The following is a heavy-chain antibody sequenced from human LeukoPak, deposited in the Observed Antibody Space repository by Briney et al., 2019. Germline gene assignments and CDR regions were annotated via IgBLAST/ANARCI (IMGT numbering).Heavy chain of an antibody. CDR3: AKDLGKLRSTLDMDV. D-gene: IGHD5-12*01. Sequence: GGSLRLSCAASGFTFSSYGMHWVRQAPGKGLEWVAFIRYDGSNKYYADSVKGRFTISRDNSKNTLYLQMNSLRAEDTAVYYCAKDLGKLRSTLDMDVWGKGTTVTVSS. CDR2: IRYDGSNK. J-gene: IGHJ6*03. V-gene: IGHV3-30*02. CDR1: GFTFSSYG.